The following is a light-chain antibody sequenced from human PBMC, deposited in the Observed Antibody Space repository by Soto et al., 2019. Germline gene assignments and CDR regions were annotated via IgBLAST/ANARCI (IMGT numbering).Light chain of an antibody. V-gene: IGKV1-12*01. Sequence: DIQMNQSPSSVSASVGDRVTITCRATQGLSDSLAWYQQKPGKAPKLLISVTSRLQSGVPSRFSGSASGTDFTLTIDRLQPEDLATYYCQQGHNWPLTFGQGTRLEIK. CDR1: QGLSDS. J-gene: IGKJ5*01. CDR2: VTS. CDR3: QQGHNWPLT.